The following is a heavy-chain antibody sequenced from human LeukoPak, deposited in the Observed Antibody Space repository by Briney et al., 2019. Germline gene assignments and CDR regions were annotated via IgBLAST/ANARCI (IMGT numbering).Heavy chain of an antibody. J-gene: IGHJ3*02. CDR1: AFIFSGHW. V-gene: IGHV3-7*03. CDR2: IKEDGSER. CDR3: ARAPSWWLHAFDI. Sequence: PGGSLRLSCEGSAFIFSGHWMNWVRQTPGKGLEWVASIKEDGSERQYVDSVKGRFSISRDNTKGSLFLQSNSLRAEDTAVYYCARAPSWWLHAFDIWGQGTMVTVSS. D-gene: IGHD2-21*01.